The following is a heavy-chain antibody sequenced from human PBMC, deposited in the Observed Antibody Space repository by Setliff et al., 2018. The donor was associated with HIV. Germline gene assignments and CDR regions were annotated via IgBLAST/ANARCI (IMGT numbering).Heavy chain of an antibody. D-gene: IGHD5-18*01. J-gene: IGHJ4*02. CDR1: GGSISSGSYY. CDR2: IYTSGST. V-gene: IGHV4-61*02. CDR3: ARATAMVFDY. Sequence: PSETLSLTCTVSGGSISSGSYYWSWIRQPAGEGLEWIGRIYTSGSTNYNPSLKSRVTISVDTSKNQFSLKLSSVTAADTAVYYCARATAMVFDYWGQGTLVTVSS.